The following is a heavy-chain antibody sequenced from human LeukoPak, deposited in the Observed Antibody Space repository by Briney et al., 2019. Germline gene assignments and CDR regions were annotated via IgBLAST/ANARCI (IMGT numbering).Heavy chain of an antibody. CDR2: ISGSGGST. J-gene: IGHJ4*02. Sequence: GGSLTLSCAASGFTFSSYAMSWVRQAPGKGLEWVSAISGSGGSTYYADSVKGRFTISRDNSKNTLYLQMNSLRAEDTAVYYCAKDGYTSGWYPPDYWGQGTLVTVSS. CDR3: AKDGYTSGWYPPDY. CDR1: GFTFSSYA. D-gene: IGHD6-19*01. V-gene: IGHV3-23*01.